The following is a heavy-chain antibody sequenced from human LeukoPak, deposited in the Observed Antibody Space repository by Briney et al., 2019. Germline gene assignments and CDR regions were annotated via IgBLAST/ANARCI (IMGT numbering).Heavy chain of an antibody. D-gene: IGHD3-9*01. J-gene: IGHJ4*02. CDR2: IKSKADGGTT. V-gene: IGHV3-15*07. CDR3: TTVYLTGEGNDY. Sequence: GGSLRLSCAASGFIFSNAWMNWVRRAPGKGLEWVGRIKSKADGGTTDYAAPVKGRFIISRDDSKNTLYLQMNSLKTEDTALYYCTTVYLTGEGNDYWGQGTLVTVSS. CDR1: GFIFSNAW.